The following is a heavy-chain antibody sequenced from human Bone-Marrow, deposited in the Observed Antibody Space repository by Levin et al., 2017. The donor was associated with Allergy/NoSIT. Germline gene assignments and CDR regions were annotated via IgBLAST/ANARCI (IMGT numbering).Heavy chain of an antibody. D-gene: IGHD3-3*01. V-gene: IGHV3-53*01. CDR3: ARVFTIFGVFLGAYDY. CDR2: IYSGGST. J-gene: IGHJ4*02. CDR1: GFTVSSHY. Sequence: GESLKISCAASGFTVSSHYMSWVRQAPGKGLEWVSVIYSGGSTYYADSVKGRFTISRDNSKNTLYLQMNSLRAEDTAVYYCARVFTIFGVFLGAYDYWGQGTLVTVSS.